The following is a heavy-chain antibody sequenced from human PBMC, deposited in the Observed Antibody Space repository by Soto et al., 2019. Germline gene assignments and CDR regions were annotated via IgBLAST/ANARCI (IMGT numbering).Heavy chain of an antibody. J-gene: IGHJ4*02. CDR3: ARDSYPLAYFFDY. CDR1: GYTFINHG. Sequence: QVQLVQSGGEVEKPGASVKVSCKASGYTFINHGISWVRQAPGQGLEWMGWISGHNGKTKYAQKCQSRVTMTTDTSTSTAFMELRSLRSDDTAVYYCARDSYPLAYFFDYWGQGTLVSVSS. CDR2: ISGHNGKT. V-gene: IGHV1-18*04.